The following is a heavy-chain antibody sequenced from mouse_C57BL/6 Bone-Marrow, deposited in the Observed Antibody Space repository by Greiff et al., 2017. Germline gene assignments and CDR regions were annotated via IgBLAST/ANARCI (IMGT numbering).Heavy chain of an antibody. CDR2: IYPGSGNT. J-gene: IGHJ4*01. Sequence: QVQLQQSGAELVRPGASVKLSCKASGYTFTDYYINWVKQRPGQGLEWIARIYPGSGNTYYNEKFKGKATLTAEKSSSTAYMQLSSLTSEDSAVYFCARGYSSSRYAMDYWGQGTSVTVSS. D-gene: IGHD1-1*01. V-gene: IGHV1-76*01. CDR3: ARGYSSSRYAMDY. CDR1: GYTFTDYY.